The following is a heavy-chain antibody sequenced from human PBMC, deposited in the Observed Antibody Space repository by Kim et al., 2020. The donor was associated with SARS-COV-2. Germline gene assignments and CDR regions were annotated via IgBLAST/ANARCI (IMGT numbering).Heavy chain of an antibody. CDR2: IYYSGST. D-gene: IGHD3-10*01. J-gene: IGHJ4*02. V-gene: IGHV4-59*08. CDR1: GGSISSYY. CDR3: AGGRSVSYHIGLDY. Sequence: SETLSLTCTVSGGSISSYYWSWIRQPPGKGLEWIGYIYYSGSTNYNPALKSRVTISVDTSKNQFSLKLSTVTAADTAVYYCAGGRSVSYHIGLDYWGQGTLVTVSS.